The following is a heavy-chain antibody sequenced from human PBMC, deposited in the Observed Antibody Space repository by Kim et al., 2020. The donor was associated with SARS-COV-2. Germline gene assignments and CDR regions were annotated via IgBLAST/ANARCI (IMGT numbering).Heavy chain of an antibody. J-gene: IGHJ6*02. D-gene: IGHD3-16*01. CDR2: K. CDR3: ANRGGDGLMDV. V-gene: IGHV3-30*02. Sequence: KYYADSVRGRFTISRDNSKNTLYRQMNSLRAEDTAVYYCANRGGDGLMDVWGQGTTVTVSS.